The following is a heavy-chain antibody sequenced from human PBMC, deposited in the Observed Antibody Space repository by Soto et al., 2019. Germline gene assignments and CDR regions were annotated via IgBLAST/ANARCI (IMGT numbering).Heavy chain of an antibody. CDR3: ARDSPGSSFFDY. J-gene: IGHJ4*02. Sequence: NPSETLSLSCTVSGGSISSNYWSWIRQPPGKGLEWIGYIYYSGSTNYNPSLKSRVTISVDTSKNQFSLKLSSVTAADTAVYYCARDSPGSSFFDYWGQGTLVTVSS. D-gene: IGHD6-19*01. CDR1: GGSISSNY. V-gene: IGHV4-59*01. CDR2: IYYSGST.